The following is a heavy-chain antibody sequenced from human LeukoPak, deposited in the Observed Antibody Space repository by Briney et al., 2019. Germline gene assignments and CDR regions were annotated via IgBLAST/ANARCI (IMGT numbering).Heavy chain of an antibody. CDR2: IFHTGIT. CDR1: GGSVTKYY. D-gene: IGHD2-2*02. Sequence: SETLSLTCTVSGGSVTKYYWHWIRQAPGKGLEWIGFIFHTGITNYNPPLKSRVTISVDTSKNQFSLKLTSVTAADTAVYFCARDLFPINWFESWGQGTLVTVSS. CDR3: ARDLFPINWFES. V-gene: IGHV4-59*02. J-gene: IGHJ5*01.